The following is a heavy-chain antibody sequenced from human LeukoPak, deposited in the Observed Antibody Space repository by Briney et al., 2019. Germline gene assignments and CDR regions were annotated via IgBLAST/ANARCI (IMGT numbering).Heavy chain of an antibody. CDR1: GGSISGTNW. V-gene: IGHV4-4*02. CDR3: SRESGPFCPFGY. D-gene: IGHD1-26*01. J-gene: IGHJ4*02. CDR2: ISLAGQT. Sequence: PSGTLSLTCGVSGGSISGTNWWSWVRTPPGQGLEWIGEISLAGQTNYNPSLNGRVTMSLDKSSNQLSLHLTSVTAADTATYFCSRESGPFCPFGYWGQGTLVIVSS.